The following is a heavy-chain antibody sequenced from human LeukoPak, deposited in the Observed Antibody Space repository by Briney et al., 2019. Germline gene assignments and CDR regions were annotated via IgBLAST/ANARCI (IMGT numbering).Heavy chain of an antibody. J-gene: IGHJ4*02. Sequence: GGSLRLSCAASGFTFSSYEMNWVRQAPGKGLEWVSYISSSGSTIYYADSVKGRITISRDNARKSLYLQMNSLRAEDTAVYYCARGSRNSGSTHDFDYWGQGTLVTVSS. CDR2: ISSSGSTI. V-gene: IGHV3-48*03. CDR1: GFTFSSYE. CDR3: ARGSRNSGSTHDFDY. D-gene: IGHD3-10*01.